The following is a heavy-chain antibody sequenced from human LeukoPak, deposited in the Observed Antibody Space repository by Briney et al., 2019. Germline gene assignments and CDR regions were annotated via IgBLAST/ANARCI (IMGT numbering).Heavy chain of an antibody. D-gene: IGHD6-19*01. J-gene: IGHJ4*02. CDR2: ISRSGGTI. Sequence: GGSLRLSCAASGFTFSDYYMSWIRQAPGKGLEWVSYISRSGGTIYYADSVKGRFTISRDNAKNSLYLQMNGLRAEDTALYYCARESSSGSLTYSFDYWGQGTLVTVSS. CDR1: GFTFSDYY. CDR3: ARESSSGSLTYSFDY. V-gene: IGHV3-11*01.